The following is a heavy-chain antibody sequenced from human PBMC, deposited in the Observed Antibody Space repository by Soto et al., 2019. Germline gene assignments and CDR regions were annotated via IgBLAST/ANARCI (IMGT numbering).Heavy chain of an antibody. D-gene: IGHD1-26*01. CDR3: ARDGRRGYDLDV. J-gene: IGHJ6*02. V-gene: IGHV3-48*02. CDR1: GFTFTDYS. Sequence: EGQLEESGGGLVQPGGSLRLSCIVSGFTFTDYSLNWVRQAPGKWLEWLSYISASRTNIYYAGSVRGRFTVSRDNAKNSLYLQMNSLRDEDTAVYYCARDGRRGYDLDVWGQGTMVTVSS. CDR2: ISASRTNI.